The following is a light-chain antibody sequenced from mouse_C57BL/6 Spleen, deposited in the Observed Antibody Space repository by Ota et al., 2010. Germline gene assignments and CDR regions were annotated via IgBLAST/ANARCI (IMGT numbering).Light chain of an antibody. Sequence: DIVMTQSHKFMSTSVGDRVSITCKASQDVGTAVAWYQQKPGQSPKLLIYWASTRHTGVPDRFTGSGSGTDFTLTISNVQSEDLAEYFCQQYKSYPYTFGGGTNLEIK. CDR1: QDVGTA. V-gene: IGKV6-23*01. CDR2: WAS. CDR3: QQYKSYPYT. J-gene: IGKJ2*01.